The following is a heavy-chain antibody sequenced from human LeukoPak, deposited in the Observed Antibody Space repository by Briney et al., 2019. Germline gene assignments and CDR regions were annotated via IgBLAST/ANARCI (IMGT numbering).Heavy chain of an antibody. V-gene: IGHV3-21*01. Sequence: GGSLRVYCAASGFTFSSSAMNWVRQAPGKGLEWVSSIDNVGSHIYYAGSVRGRFTMSRENAKNLLYLQMDSLRAEYTAVYYCSRVSGYSSSWHPYYFDYLGQGTLVTVSS. J-gene: IGHJ4*02. CDR1: GFTFSSSA. D-gene: IGHD6-13*01. CDR3: SRVSGYSSSWHPYYFDY. CDR2: IDNVGSHI.